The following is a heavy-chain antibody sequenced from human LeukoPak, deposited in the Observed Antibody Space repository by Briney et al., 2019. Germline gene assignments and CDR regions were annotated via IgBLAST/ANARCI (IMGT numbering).Heavy chain of an antibody. V-gene: IGHV1-18*01. J-gene: IGHJ4*02. CDR2: RSIYNGNT. D-gene: IGHD3-3*01. CDR3: AREAYDFWFDY. CDR1: GYDFINYG. Sequence: GASVKVSCKASGYDFINYGISWVRQAPGQGLEWMGWRSIYNGNTDYKLQGRVTMTTDTSTSTAYMEVRSLRSEDTAVYYCAREAYDFWFDYWGQGTLVTVSS.